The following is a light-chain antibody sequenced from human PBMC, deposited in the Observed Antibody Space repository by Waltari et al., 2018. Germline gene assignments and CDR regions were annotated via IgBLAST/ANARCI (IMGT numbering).Light chain of an antibody. V-gene: IGKV3-11*01. CDR3: QQRGNLPET. Sequence: EIVLTQSPGTLSLSPGDRATLSCRASQNVNSFFAWYQQKRGQAHRLLICDASKRATGIPDSISGSWSGTDFTLTISSLDPEDFAIYYGQQRGNLPETFGRGTRVEMK. CDR2: DAS. CDR1: QNVNSF. J-gene: IGKJ2*01.